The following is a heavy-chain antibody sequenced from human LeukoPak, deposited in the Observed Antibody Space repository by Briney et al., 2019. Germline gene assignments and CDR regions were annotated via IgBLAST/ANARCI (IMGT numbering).Heavy chain of an antibody. V-gene: IGHV4-59*02. CDR1: GGSVSSSY. D-gene: IGHD7-27*01. Sequence: PSETLSLTCTVSGGSVSSSYWSWIRQPPGKGLEWIGHVYYSGTTSGSTTYNPSLKSRVTVSIDTSKNQFSLQVRSVTAADTAVYYCARGSGRYYYYGVDVWGQGTTVTVSS. J-gene: IGHJ6*02. CDR2: VYYSGTTSGST. CDR3: ARGSGRYYYYGVDV.